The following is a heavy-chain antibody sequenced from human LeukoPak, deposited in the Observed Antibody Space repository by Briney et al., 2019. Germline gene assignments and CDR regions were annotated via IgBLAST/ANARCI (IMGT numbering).Heavy chain of an antibody. CDR3: ARVMGATTLDY. CDR2: INHSGST. J-gene: IGHJ4*02. V-gene: IGHV4-34*01. Sequence: SETLSLTCAVYGGSFSGYYWSWIRQPPGKGLEWIGEINHSGSTNYNPSLKSRVTISVDTSKNQFSLKLSSVTAADTAVYYCARVMGATTLDYWGQGTLVTVSS. D-gene: IGHD1-26*01. CDR1: GGSFSGYY.